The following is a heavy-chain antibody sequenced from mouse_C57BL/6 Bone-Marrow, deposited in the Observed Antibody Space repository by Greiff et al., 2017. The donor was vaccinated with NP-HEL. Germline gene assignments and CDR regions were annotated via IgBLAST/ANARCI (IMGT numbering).Heavy chain of an antibody. CDR2: IYPGDGDT. J-gene: IGHJ2*01. Sequence: QVQLQQSGPELVKPGASVKISCKASGYAFSSSWMNWVKQRPGQGLEWIGRIYPGDGDTNYNGKFKGKATLTADKSSSTAYMQLSSLTSEDSAVYFCVILRRDYFDYWGQGTTLTVSS. CDR1: GYAFSSSW. V-gene: IGHV1-82*01. CDR3: VILRRDYFDY. D-gene: IGHD2-4*01.